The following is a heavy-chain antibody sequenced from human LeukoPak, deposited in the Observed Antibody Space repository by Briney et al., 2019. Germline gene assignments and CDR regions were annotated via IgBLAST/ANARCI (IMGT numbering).Heavy chain of an antibody. J-gene: IGHJ4*02. Sequence: SETLSLTRTVSGGSISSYYWSWIRQPPGKGLEWIGYIYTSGSTNYNPSLKSRVTISVDTSKNQFSLKLSSVTAADTAVYYCARHSGYSYGYADYWGQGTLVTVSS. CDR2: IYTSGST. CDR1: GGSISSYY. V-gene: IGHV4-4*09. CDR3: ARHSGYSYGYADY. D-gene: IGHD5-18*01.